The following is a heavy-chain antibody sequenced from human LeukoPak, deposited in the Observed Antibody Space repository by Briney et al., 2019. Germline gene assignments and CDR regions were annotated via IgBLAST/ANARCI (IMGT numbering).Heavy chain of an antibody. CDR1: GGTFSSYA. D-gene: IGHD3-10*01. CDR3: ARRYGSGSYYSNYFDY. CDR2: IIPIFGTA. V-gene: IGHV1-69*05. J-gene: IGHJ4*02. Sequence: GSSVKVSCKASGGTFSSYAISWVRQAPGQGLEWMGGIIPIFGTANYTQKFQGRVTITTDESTSTAYMELSSLRSEDTAVYYCARRYGSGSYYSNYFDYWGQGTLVTVSS.